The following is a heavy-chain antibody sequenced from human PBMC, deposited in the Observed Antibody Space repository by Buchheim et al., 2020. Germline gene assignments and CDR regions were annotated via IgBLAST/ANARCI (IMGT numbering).Heavy chain of an antibody. J-gene: IGHJ5*02. Sequence: QVQLVESGGGVVQPGRSLRLSCAASGFTFSSYGMHWVRQAPGKGLEWVAVISYDGSNKYYADSVKGRFTISRDNSKSTLYLQMNSLRAEDTAVYYCAKATGTMVNWFDPWGQGTL. V-gene: IGHV3-30*18. CDR3: AKATGTMVNWFDP. CDR2: ISYDGSNK. CDR1: GFTFSSYG. D-gene: IGHD1-1*01.